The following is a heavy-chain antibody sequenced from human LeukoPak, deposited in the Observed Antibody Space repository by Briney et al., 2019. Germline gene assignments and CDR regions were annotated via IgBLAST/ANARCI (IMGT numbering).Heavy chain of an antibody. D-gene: IGHD3-3*01. CDR1: GFTFSDYY. Sequence: GGSLRLSCAASGFTFSDYYMSWIRQAPGKGLEWVSYISSSGSTIYYADSVKGRFTISRDNAKNSLYLQMNSLSAEDTAVYYCARAGRFLEWSDRWFDPWGQGTLVTVSS. J-gene: IGHJ5*02. CDR2: ISSSGSTI. V-gene: IGHV3-11*01. CDR3: ARAGRFLEWSDRWFDP.